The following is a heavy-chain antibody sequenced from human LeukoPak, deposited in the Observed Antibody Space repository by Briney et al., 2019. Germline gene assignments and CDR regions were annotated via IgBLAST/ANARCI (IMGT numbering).Heavy chain of an antibody. CDR3: ARGARPGYCSSTSCYAGDAFDI. J-gene: IGHJ3*02. D-gene: IGHD2-2*01. V-gene: IGHV4-59*01. CDR2: IYYSGST. CDR1: GGSISSYH. Sequence: SETLSLTCTVSGGSISSYHWSWIRQPPGKGLEWIGYIYYSGSTNYNPSLKSRVTISVDTSKNQFSLKLSSVTAADTAVYYCARGARPGYCSSTSCYAGDAFDIWGQGTMVTVSS.